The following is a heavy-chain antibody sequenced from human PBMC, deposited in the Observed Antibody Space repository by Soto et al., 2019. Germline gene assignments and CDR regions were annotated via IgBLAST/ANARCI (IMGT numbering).Heavy chain of an antibody. J-gene: IGHJ6*02. CDR1: GGTFSSFG. CDR2: IIPVSPIA. CDR3: ARGRDEFYYYAMDV. Sequence: VASVKVSCKASGGTFSSFGINWVRQAPGQGLEWMGGIIPVSPIANYAQKFQGRVTITADKSTNTAYMELSSLRSEDTAVYFCARGRDEFYYYAMDVWGQGTTVTVSS. V-gene: IGHV1-69*10.